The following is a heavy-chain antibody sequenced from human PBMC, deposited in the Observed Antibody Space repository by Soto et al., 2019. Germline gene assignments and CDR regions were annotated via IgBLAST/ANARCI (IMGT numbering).Heavy chain of an antibody. CDR3: AKDIGSGSYGPSDY. CDR1: GFTFDDYA. CDR2: ISWNSGSI. J-gene: IGHJ4*02. V-gene: IGHV3-9*01. D-gene: IGHD1-26*01. Sequence: EVQLVESGGGLVQPGRSLRLSCAASGFTFDDYAMHWVRQAPGKGLEWVSGISWNSGSIGYADSVKGRFTISRDNAKNPLYLQMNSLRAEDTALYYCAKDIGSGSYGPSDYWGQGTLVTVSS.